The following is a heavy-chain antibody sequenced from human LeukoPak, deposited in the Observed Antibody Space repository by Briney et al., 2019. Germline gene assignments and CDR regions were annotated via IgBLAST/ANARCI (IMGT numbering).Heavy chain of an antibody. D-gene: IGHD1-26*01. CDR1: GFTFSSYA. Sequence: TGGSLRLSCAASGFTFSSYAMSWVRQAPGKGLEWVSGISGSGGSTHYADSVEGRFTIPRDNSRSTLYLQVNSLRADDTAVYYCARRGSYYEADYWGQGTLVTVSS. V-gene: IGHV3-23*01. J-gene: IGHJ4*02. CDR3: ARRGSYYEADY. CDR2: ISGSGGST.